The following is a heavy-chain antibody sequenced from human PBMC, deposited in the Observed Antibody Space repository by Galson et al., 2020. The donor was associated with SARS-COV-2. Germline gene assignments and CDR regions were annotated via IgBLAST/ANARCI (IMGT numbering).Heavy chain of an antibody. D-gene: IGHD4-4*01. Sequence: SETLSLTCDVSGGSISSGGYSWSWIRQPPGRGLEWIGDIYHSGITYYKPSLQSRVTIPVDRSKNQFSLKVSSVTAADTAVYYCARALAGLHGGTYFYYYMDVWGTGTTVTGSS. CDR1: GGSISSGGYS. V-gene: IGHV4-30-2*01. CDR2: IYHSGIT. J-gene: IGHJ6*03. CDR3: ARALAGLHGGTYFYYYMDV.